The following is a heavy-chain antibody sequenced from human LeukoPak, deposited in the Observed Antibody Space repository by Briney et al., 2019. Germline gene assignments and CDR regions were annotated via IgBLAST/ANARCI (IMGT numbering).Heavy chain of an antibody. J-gene: IGHJ4*02. V-gene: IGHV4-31*03. CDR3: ARVGGYYDILTGYYNDRLYFDY. D-gene: IGHD3-9*01. CDR2: IYYSGST. Sequence: SQTLSLTCTVSGGSISSGGYYWSWIRQHPGKGLEWIGYIYYSGSTYYNPSLKSRVTISVGTSKNQFSLKLSSVTAADTAVYYCARVGGYYDILTGYYNDRLYFDYWGQGTLVTVSS. CDR1: GGSISSGGYY.